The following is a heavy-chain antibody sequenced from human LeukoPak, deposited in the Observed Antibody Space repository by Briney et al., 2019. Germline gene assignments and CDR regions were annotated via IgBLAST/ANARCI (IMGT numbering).Heavy chain of an antibody. CDR2: ISSSSSYI. Sequence: GGSLRLSCAASGFTFSTYGMSWVRQAPGKGLEWVSSISSSSSYIYYADSVKGRFTISRDNAKNSLYLQMNSLRAEDTAVYYCAREDLTVTTSLDYWGQGTLVTVSS. CDR1: GFTFSTYG. V-gene: IGHV3-21*01. J-gene: IGHJ4*02. CDR3: AREDLTVTTSLDY. D-gene: IGHD4-17*01.